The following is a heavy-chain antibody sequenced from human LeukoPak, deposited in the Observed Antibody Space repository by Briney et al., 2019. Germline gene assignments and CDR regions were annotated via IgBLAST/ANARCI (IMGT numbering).Heavy chain of an antibody. CDR1: GFTVSSNY. CDR3: ASMGPTGYFYGLDV. CDR2: IYSGGAT. J-gene: IGHJ6*02. Sequence: GGFLRLSCAASGFTVSSNYMSWVRQAPGKGLEWVSVIYSGGATYYADSVKGRFTISRHNSKNTLYLQMNSLRPEDTAVYYCASMGPTGYFYGLDVWGQGTTVTVSS. V-gene: IGHV3-53*04. D-gene: IGHD2/OR15-2a*01.